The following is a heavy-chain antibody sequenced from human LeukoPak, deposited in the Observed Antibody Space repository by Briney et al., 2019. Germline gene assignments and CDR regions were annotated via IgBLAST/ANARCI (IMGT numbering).Heavy chain of an antibody. Sequence: GGSLRLSCAASGFTFSSYGMSWVRQAPGKGLEWLSAISASGGTTYYADPVKGRFTMSRDNSKSTLHLQMNSLRAEDTAVYYCATHYTSGWYFDYWGQGALVTVSS. V-gene: IGHV3-23*01. D-gene: IGHD6-19*01. CDR2: ISASGGTT. CDR1: GFTFSSYG. J-gene: IGHJ4*02. CDR3: ATHYTSGWYFDY.